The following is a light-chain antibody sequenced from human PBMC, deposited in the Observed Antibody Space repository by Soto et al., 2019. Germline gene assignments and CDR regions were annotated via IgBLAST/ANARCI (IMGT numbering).Light chain of an antibody. Sequence: EIVLTQSPGTLSLSPGERATLSCRASQSVSSNYLAWYQQKRGQAPRLLIYGASSGATGIPTRFSGSGSGKDFTLTISRLEPEDFAVYYCQQYDTAPRTFGPGTKVAI. CDR3: QQYDTAPRT. V-gene: IGKV3-20*01. CDR1: QSVSSNY. CDR2: GAS. J-gene: IGKJ1*01.